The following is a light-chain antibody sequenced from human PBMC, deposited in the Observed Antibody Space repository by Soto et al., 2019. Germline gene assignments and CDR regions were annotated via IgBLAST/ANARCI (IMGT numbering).Light chain of an antibody. V-gene: IGKV1-27*01. Sequence: DIQMTQSPSSLSASVGDRVTITCRASQGISNFLAWYQQKPGKVPQLLIYGASTLQSGVPSRFSGSGSGTDFTLTITSLQPEDVATYYCQKYNSAPLTFGPGTKVDIK. CDR1: QGISNF. CDR2: GAS. J-gene: IGKJ3*01. CDR3: QKYNSAPLT.